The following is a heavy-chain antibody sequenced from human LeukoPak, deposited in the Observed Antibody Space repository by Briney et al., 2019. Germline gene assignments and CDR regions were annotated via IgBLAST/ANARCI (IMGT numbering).Heavy chain of an antibody. Sequence: PGGSLRLSCAASGFTLTSYEMNWVRLAPGKGLEWVLGISFSGRSTNYADSVKGRFIISRDNSNNTLYLQMNSLRAEDTAVYYCAKDREKAVGATIFDHWGQGTLVTVSS. CDR2: ISFSGRST. V-gene: IGHV3-23*01. D-gene: IGHD1-26*01. J-gene: IGHJ4*02. CDR3: AKDREKAVGATIFDH. CDR1: GFTLTSYE.